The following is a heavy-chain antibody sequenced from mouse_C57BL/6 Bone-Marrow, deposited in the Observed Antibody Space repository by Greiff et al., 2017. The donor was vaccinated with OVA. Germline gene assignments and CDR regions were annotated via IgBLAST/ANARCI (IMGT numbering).Heavy chain of an antibody. J-gene: IGHJ2*01. CDR3: ARKRDYDY. CDR2: INPSSGYT. Sequence: VQRVESGAELARPGASVKMSCKASGYTFTSYTMHWVKQRPGQGLEWIGYINPSSGYTKYNQKFKDKATLTADKSSSTAYMQLSSLTSEDSAVYYCARKRDYDYWGQGTTLTVSS. V-gene: IGHV1-4*01. CDR1: GYTFTSYT. D-gene: IGHD2-4*01.